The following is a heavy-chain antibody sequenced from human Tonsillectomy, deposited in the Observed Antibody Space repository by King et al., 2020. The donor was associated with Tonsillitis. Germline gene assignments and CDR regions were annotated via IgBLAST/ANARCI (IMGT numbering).Heavy chain of an antibody. CDR2: IWYDGSNK. J-gene: IGHJ4*02. CDR3: ARDSPPPSSRWYWGPDY. CDR1: GFTFSSYG. D-gene: IGHD6-13*01. V-gene: IGHV3-33*01. Sequence: VQLVESGGGVVQPGRSLRLSCAASGFTFSSYGMHWVRQAPGKGLEWVAVIWYDGSNKYYADSVKGRFTISRDNSKNTLYLQMNSLRAEDTAVYYCARDSPPPSSRWYWGPDYWGQGTLVTVSS.